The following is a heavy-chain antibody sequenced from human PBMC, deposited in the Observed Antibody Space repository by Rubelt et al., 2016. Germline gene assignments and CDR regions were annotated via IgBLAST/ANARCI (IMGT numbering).Heavy chain of an antibody. D-gene: IGHD1-7*01. J-gene: IGHJ4*02. Sequence: QVQLVQSGAEVKKPGASVKVSCKASGYTFTSYGISWVRQAPGQGLEWMGWISAYNGNTNYAQKSQGRVTITTYTSTSTAYMELRSLRSDDTAVYYCARDLPPFRRYNWNFPLDYWGQGTLVTVSS. CDR1: GYTFTSYG. V-gene: IGHV1-18*01. CDR2: ISAYNGNT. CDR3: ARDLPPFRRYNWNFPLDY.